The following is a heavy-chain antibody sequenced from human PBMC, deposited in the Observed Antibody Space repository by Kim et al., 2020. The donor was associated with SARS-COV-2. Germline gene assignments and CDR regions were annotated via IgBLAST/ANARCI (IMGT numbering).Heavy chain of an antibody. J-gene: IGHJ6*02. D-gene: IGHD1-26*01. CDR1: GFTFSSYW. V-gene: IGHV3-74*01. CDR3: ARGERNSRWLYYYGMDV. CDR2: INSDGSST. Sequence: GGSLRLSCAASGFTFSSYWMHWVRQAPGKGLVWVSRINSDGSSTSYADSVKGRFTISRDNAKNTLYLQMNSLRAEDTAVYYCARGERNSRWLYYYGMDVWGQGTTVTVSS.